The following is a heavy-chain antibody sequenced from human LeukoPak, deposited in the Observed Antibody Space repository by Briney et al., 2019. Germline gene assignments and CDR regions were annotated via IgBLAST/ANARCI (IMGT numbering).Heavy chain of an antibody. CDR3: ARHGGGIVVVPAAKGGMDV. CDR2: IYPGDSDT. CDR1: GYSFTSYW. D-gene: IGHD2-2*01. Sequence: GESLKISCKGSGYSFTSYWIGWVRQMPGKGLEWMGIIYPGDSDTRHSPSFQGQVTISADKSISTAYLQWSSLKASDTAMYYCARHGGGIVVVPAAKGGMDVWGKGTTVTVSS. J-gene: IGHJ6*04. V-gene: IGHV5-51*01.